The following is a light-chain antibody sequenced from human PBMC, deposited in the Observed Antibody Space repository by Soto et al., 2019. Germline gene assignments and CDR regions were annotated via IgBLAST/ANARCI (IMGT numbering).Light chain of an antibody. Sequence: DVQMTQSPSTLSASVGDRVTITCRASQSTSRWLAWYQQKAGKAPKLLIYDASDLESGVPSRFSGSGSGTDFTLTISSLQPDDSATYYCQQYNSNSGTFGQGTKVEIK. CDR2: DAS. J-gene: IGKJ1*01. CDR3: QQYNSNSGT. V-gene: IGKV1-5*01. CDR1: QSTSRW.